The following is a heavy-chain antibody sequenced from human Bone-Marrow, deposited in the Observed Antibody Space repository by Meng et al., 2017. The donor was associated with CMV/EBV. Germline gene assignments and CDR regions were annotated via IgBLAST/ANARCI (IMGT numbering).Heavy chain of an antibody. CDR1: GGTFSSYA. CDR3: SRGLEGCGGDCYFAFDI. D-gene: IGHD2-21*01. CDR2: IIPILGIA. Sequence: SVKVSCKASGGTFSSYAISWVRQAPGQGLEWMGGIIPILGIANYAQKFQGRVTITADKSTSTAYMELISMRSEDTAVYYCSRGLEGCGGDCYFAFDIWCHGTMVTVSS. V-gene: IGHV1-69*10. J-gene: IGHJ3*02.